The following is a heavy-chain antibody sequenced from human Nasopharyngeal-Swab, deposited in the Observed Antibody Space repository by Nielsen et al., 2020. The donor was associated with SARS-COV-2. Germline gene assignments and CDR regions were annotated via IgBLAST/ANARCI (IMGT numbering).Heavy chain of an antibody. CDR2: IASTGGT. CDR1: GFTISSYD. CDR3: AREDCSGGSCHLDV. V-gene: IGHV3-13*01. Sequence: GESLNISCAASGFTISSYDMHWVRQAAGKGLEWVSAIASTGGTHYPGSLRGRFVLSREDSKNSLYLQLSSLRSEDTAVYFCAREDCSGGSCHLDVWGQGTTVTVSS. J-gene: IGHJ6*02. D-gene: IGHD2-15*01.